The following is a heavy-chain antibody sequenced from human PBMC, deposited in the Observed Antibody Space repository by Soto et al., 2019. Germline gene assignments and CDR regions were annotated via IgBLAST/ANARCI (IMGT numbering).Heavy chain of an antibody. V-gene: IGHV1-46*01. Sequence: GASVKVSCKTSGYTFTKYYMHWVRQAPGQGLEWMGIINASGGSTRYAQKFQGRVTMTRDTSTSTVYMELSSLRSEDTAVYYCARGLTYYDSSGYLRGWFDPWGQGTLVTVSS. CDR3: ARGLTYYDSSGYLRGWFDP. CDR2: INASGGST. J-gene: IGHJ5*02. D-gene: IGHD3-22*01. CDR1: GYTFTKYY.